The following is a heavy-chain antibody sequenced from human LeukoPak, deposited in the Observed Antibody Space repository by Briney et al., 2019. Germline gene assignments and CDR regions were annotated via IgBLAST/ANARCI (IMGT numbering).Heavy chain of an antibody. V-gene: IGHV3-30*18. CDR2: ISYDGSNK. CDR1: GFTFSSYA. D-gene: IGHD1-26*01. CDR3: AKVGGDS. J-gene: IGHJ4*02. Sequence: PGRSLRLSCAASGFTFSSYAMHWVRQAPGKGLEWVAVISYDGSNKYYADSAKGRFTISRDNSKNMLYLQMNSLRPEDTAVYYCAKVGGDSWGQGTLVTVSS.